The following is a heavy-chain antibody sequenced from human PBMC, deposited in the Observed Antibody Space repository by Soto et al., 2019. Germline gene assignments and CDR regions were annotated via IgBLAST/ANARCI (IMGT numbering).Heavy chain of an antibody. CDR3: ARGPPLSPGSSSGYYFDY. J-gene: IGHJ4*02. CDR2: IYYSGST. Sequence: SETLSLTCTVSGGSISSYYWSWIRQPPGKGLEWIGYIYYSGSTNYNPSLKSRVTISVDTSKNQFSLKLSSVTAADTAVYYCARGPPLSPGSSSGYYFDYWGQGTLVNVS. D-gene: IGHD6-19*01. V-gene: IGHV4-59*01. CDR1: GGSISSYY.